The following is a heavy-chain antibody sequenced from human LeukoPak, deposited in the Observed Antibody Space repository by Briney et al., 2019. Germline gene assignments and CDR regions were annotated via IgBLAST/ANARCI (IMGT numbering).Heavy chain of an antibody. D-gene: IGHD2-2*01. CDR3: AREGVPAARHNWFDP. V-gene: IGHV3-30-3*01. J-gene: IGHJ5*02. CDR2: ISYDGSNK. Sequence: GRSLRLSCAASGFTFDDYAMHWVRQAPGKGLEWVAVISYDGSNKYYADSVKGRFTISRDNSKNTLYLQMNSLRAEDTAVYYCAREGVPAARHNWFDPWGQGTLVTVSS. CDR1: GFTFDDYA.